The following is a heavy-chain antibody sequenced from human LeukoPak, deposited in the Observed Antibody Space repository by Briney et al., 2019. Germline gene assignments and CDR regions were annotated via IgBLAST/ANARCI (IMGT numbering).Heavy chain of an antibody. V-gene: IGHV5-51*01. D-gene: IGHD6-13*01. CDR1: GYGFTSYW. CDR3: ATSGSSWYKYYYYYGMDV. J-gene: IGHJ6*02. Sequence: GESLKISCKGSGYGFTSYWIGWVRQRPGKGLEWMGIIYPGDSDTRYSPSFQGQVTISADKSISTAYLQWSSLKASDTAMYYCATSGSSWYKYYYYYGMDVWGQGTTVTVSS. CDR2: IYPGDSDT.